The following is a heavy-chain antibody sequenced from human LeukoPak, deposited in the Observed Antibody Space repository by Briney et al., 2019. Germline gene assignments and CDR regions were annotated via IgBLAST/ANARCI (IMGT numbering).Heavy chain of an antibody. Sequence: GGSLRLSCAASGFTFGTYNMNWVRQAPGKGLEWVSSISSNSNYIYYADSVKGRFTISRDNAKNSLYLQMNSLRAEDTAVSYCARTQGAVAGGLDYWGQGTLVTVSS. D-gene: IGHD6-19*01. CDR1: GFTFGTYN. V-gene: IGHV3-21*01. CDR2: ISSNSNYI. CDR3: ARTQGAVAGGLDY. J-gene: IGHJ4*02.